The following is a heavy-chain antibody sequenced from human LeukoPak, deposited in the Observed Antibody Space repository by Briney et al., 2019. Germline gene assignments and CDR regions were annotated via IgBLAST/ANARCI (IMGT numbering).Heavy chain of an antibody. CDR2: IYYSGST. D-gene: IGHD3-3*01. V-gene: IGHV4-39*07. CDR3: ASNDFWSGYRPGSSDY. CDR1: GGSISSSSYY. J-gene: IGHJ4*02. Sequence: PSETLSLTCTVSGGSISSSSYYWGWIRQPPGKGLEWIGSIYYSGSTNYNPSLKNRVTISVDTSKNQFSLKLSSVTAADTAVYYCASNDFWSGYRPGSSDYWGQGTLVTVSS.